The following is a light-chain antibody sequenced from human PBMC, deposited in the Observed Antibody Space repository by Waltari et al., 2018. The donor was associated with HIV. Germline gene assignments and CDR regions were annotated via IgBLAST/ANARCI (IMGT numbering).Light chain of an antibody. CDR2: GAS. J-gene: IGKJ2*03. V-gene: IGKV3-20*01. CDR3: QQHGSAPDS. CDR1: QSVSSSY. Sequence: EIVLTQSPGTLSLSPGERATLSCRASQSVSSSYLAWYQQKPGQAPRLLIYGASSRATGIPDRSSGSGSGTDVTRTISSLEPEDFAVYYCQQHGSAPDSFGQGTKLEIK.